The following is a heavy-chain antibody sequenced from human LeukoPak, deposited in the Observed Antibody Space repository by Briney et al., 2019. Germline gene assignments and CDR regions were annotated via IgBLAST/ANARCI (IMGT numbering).Heavy chain of an antibody. CDR2: TYPDDCET. CDR3: AGLGVKMVRGVSLKRSGGHWFDP. Sequence: GESLKISCKGGGFTFTNYWIVWVRQMARKGLAWMGVTYPDDCETKFSRFFQGQVTISAGNFIGPAFLQCRLLKASTSAIYCAGLGVKMVRGVSLKRSGGHWFDPWGQGTLVTVSS. V-gene: IGHV5-51*01. D-gene: IGHD3-10*01. CDR1: GFTFTNYW. J-gene: IGHJ5*02.